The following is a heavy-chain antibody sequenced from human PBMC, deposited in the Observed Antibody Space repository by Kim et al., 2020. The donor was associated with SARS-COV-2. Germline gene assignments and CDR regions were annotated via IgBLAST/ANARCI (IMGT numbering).Heavy chain of an antibody. D-gene: IGHD2-21*02. V-gene: IGHV3-23*01. CDR1: GFTFSTYA. Sequence: GGSLRLSCAASGFTFSTYAMVWVRQAPGKGLEWVSSIVGSGGSADYADSVKGRFTISRDNSRNILFLQMNSLRAEDTAVYYCAKDARAYCGGDCGYFDYWGQGTLVTVSS. J-gene: IGHJ4*02. CDR3: AKDARAYCGGDCGYFDY. CDR2: IVGSGGSA.